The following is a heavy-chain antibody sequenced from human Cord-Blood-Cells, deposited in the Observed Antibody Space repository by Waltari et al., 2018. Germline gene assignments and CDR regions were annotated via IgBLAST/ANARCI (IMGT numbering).Heavy chain of an antibody. D-gene: IGHD2-2*01. J-gene: IGHJ4*02. CDR1: GGTFSSYA. CDR2: ISHIFGTA. CDR3: ARERGSGSTSCFDY. Sequence: QVQLVQSGAEVKKPGSSVKVSCKASGGTFSSYAISWVRQAPGQGLEWMGGISHIFGTANYEQKCQGRVTITADESTSTAYMELSSLRSEETAVYYCARERGSGSTSCFDYWGQGTLVTVSS. V-gene: IGHV1-69*01.